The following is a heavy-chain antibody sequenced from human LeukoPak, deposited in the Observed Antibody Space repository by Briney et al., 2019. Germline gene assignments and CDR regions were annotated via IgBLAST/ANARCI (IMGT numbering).Heavy chain of an antibody. V-gene: IGHV1-3*01. Sequence: GASVKVSCKASGYTFTSYAMHWVRQAPGQRLEWMGWISAGNGNTKYSQKFQGRVTITRDTSASTAYMELSSLRSEDTAVYYCARDLLVATRPLHYWGQGTLVTVSS. CDR2: ISAGNGNT. J-gene: IGHJ4*02. CDR3: ARDLLVATRPLHY. D-gene: IGHD5-12*01. CDR1: GYTFTSYA.